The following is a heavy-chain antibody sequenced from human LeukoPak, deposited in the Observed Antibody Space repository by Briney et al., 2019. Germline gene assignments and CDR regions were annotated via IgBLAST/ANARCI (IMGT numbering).Heavy chain of an antibody. D-gene: IGHD2-15*01. Sequence: PSETLSLTCSVSDDSITMYYWTWIRQPPGKGLEWIGYVDHTGSTDFNPSLNGRVSISRDTTKNLFSLRLRSVTAADTAVYYCARESEYCSGGSCYRVAFDIWGQGTMVTVSS. V-gene: IGHV4-59*01. J-gene: IGHJ3*02. CDR2: VDHTGST. CDR1: DDSITMYY. CDR3: ARESEYCSGGSCYRVAFDI.